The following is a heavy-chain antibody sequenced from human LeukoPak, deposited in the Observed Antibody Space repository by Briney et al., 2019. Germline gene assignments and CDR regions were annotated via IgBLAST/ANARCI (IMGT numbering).Heavy chain of an antibody. CDR1: GFTFSDYG. V-gene: IGHV3-30*18. J-gene: IGHJ4*02. Sequence: PGRSLRLSCAASGFTFSDYGIHWVRQAPGKGLEWVAVISYDGSNKYYADSVKGRFTISGDNSKNTLYLQMNSLRAEDTAVYYCAKDRGRYCSGGSCYSNPFDYWGQGTLVTVSS. CDR3: AKDRGRYCSGGSCYSNPFDY. CDR2: ISYDGSNK. D-gene: IGHD2-15*01.